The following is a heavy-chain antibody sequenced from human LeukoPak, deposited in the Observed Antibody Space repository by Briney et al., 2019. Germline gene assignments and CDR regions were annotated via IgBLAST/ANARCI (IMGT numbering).Heavy chain of an antibody. CDR1: GLTFSTSG. D-gene: IGHD5-24*01. Sequence: KPGGSLRLSCTASGLTFSTSGFNWVRQAPGKGLEWVASIGPTGSDRYHADSIKGRFTISRDNANNFLYLQMNSLRAEDTSVYYCATETDGRHYDYWGQGTLLTVSS. CDR2: IGPTGSDR. CDR3: ATETDGRHYDY. V-gene: IGHV3-21*06. J-gene: IGHJ4*02.